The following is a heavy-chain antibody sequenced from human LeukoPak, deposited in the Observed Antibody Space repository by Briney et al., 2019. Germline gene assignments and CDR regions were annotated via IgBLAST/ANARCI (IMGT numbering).Heavy chain of an antibody. Sequence: GGSLRLSCAASGFTFSSYAMTWVRQAPGKGLEWVSSISGGGGSTYYADSVKGRFTISRDNSKNTLYLQMNSLRAEDTAVYYCAKDSELYYGDPQRYGMDVWGQGTTVTVSS. J-gene: IGHJ6*02. CDR2: ISGGGGST. V-gene: IGHV3-23*01. D-gene: IGHD4-17*01. CDR3: AKDSELYYGDPQRYGMDV. CDR1: GFTFSSYA.